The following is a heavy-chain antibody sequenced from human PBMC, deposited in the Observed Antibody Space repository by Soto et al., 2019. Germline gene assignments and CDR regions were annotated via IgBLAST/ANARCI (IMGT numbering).Heavy chain of an antibody. CDR3: ARGSVGYFDWLLPSHYYYYGMDV. D-gene: IGHD3-9*01. CDR1: GYTFTSYG. J-gene: IGHJ6*02. CDR2: ISAYNGNT. V-gene: IGHV1-18*01. Sequence: ASVKVSCKASGYTFTSYGISWVRQAPGQGLEWMGWISAYNGNTNYAQKLQGRVTMTTDTSTSTAYMELRSLRSDDTAVYYCARGSVGYFDWLLPSHYYYYGMDVWGQGTTVTVSS.